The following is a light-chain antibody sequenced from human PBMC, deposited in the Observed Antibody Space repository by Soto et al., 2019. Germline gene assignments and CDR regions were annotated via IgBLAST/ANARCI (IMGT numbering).Light chain of an antibody. Sequence: QSALTQPPSASGTPGQRVTISCSGSSSNIGSNYVYWYQQLPGTAPKLLIYRNNQRPSGVPDRFSGSKSGTSASLAISGLRSEDEADDYCAAWDDSLSGHYVFGTGTKLTVL. CDR1: SSNIGSNY. CDR3: AAWDDSLSGHYV. CDR2: RNN. J-gene: IGLJ1*01. V-gene: IGLV1-47*01.